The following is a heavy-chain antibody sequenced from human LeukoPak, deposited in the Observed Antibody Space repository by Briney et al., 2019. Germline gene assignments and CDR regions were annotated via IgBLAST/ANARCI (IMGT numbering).Heavy chain of an antibody. CDR3: ARVPPLGWFGEIDAFDI. J-gene: IGHJ3*02. CDR1: GGSIGSGGYY. V-gene: IGHV4-61*08. CDR2: IYYSGST. D-gene: IGHD3-10*01. Sequence: SETLSLTCTVSGGSIGSGGYYWSWIRQHPGKGLEWIGYIYYSGSTYYNPSLKSRVTISVDTSKNQFSLKLSSVTAADTAVYYCARVPPLGWFGEIDAFDIWGQGTMVTVSS.